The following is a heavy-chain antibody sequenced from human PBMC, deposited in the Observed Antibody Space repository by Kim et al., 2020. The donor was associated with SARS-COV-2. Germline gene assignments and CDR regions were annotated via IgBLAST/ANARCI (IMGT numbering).Heavy chain of an antibody. J-gene: IGHJ4*02. CDR2: YI. Sequence: YIYYADSVKGRFTISRDNAKNSLYLQMNSLRAEDTAVYYCARRGTGNYFDYWGQGTLVTVSS. V-gene: IGHV3-21*01. CDR3: ARRGTGNYFDY. D-gene: IGHD1-1*01.